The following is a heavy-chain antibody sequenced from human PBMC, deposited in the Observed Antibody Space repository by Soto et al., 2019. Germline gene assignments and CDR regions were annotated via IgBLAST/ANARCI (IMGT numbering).Heavy chain of an antibody. D-gene: IGHD3-10*01. V-gene: IGHV3-72*01. CDR3: VRTSHYGSGTWNFDF. Sequence: EVQLVESGGGLVQPGGSLRLSCAGSGFTLSDNYMDWVRQAPGKGLEWVCRTRNKANRYTTEYAASVKGRFTVSRDESMNSLHLQMNSLKTEDTAVYYCVRTSHYGSGTWNFDFWGQGTVVTVSS. J-gene: IGHJ4*02. CDR1: GFTLSDNY. CDR2: TRNKANRYTT.